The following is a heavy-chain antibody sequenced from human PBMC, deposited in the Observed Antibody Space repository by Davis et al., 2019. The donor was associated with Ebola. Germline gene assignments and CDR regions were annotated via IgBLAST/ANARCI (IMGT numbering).Heavy chain of an antibody. J-gene: IGHJ6*03. V-gene: IGHV3-23*01. Sequence: GESLKISCAASGFTFSNYAMSWVRQAPGKGLEWVSVITGGGDRTYYADSVKGRFTISRDNSKNTLYLQMGSLRAEDMAVYYCARSRDRGDYSNPRGYYYYYMDVWGKGTTVTVSS. CDR3: ARSRDRGDYSNPRGYYYYYMDV. CDR1: GFTFSNYA. CDR2: ITGGGDRT. D-gene: IGHD4-11*01.